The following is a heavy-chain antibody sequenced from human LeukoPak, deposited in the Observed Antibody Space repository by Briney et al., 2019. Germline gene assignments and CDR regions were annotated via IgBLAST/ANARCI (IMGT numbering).Heavy chain of an antibody. J-gene: IGHJ3*02. CDR3: ARLMLEMATITAFDI. D-gene: IGHD5-24*01. V-gene: IGHV5-51*01. CDR1: GYSFTSYW. Sequence: GESLKISCKGSGYSFTSYWIGWVRQMPGKGLEWMGSIYPGDSDTRYSPSFQGQVTISADKSISTAYLQWSSLKASDTAMCYCARLMLEMATITAFDIWGQGTMVTVS. CDR2: IYPGDSDT.